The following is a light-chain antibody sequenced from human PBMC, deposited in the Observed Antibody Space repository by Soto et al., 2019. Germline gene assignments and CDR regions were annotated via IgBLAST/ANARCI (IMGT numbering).Light chain of an antibody. Sequence: DIPLTQSPSFLSASVGDRVTVTCRASQGIRDKLAWYQQKPGKAPNLLIYDVSTLQSGVPSRFSGSASGTEFTLIISSLQPEDFATYYCQQLNNYPLTFGGGTKVEI. CDR3: QQLNNYPLT. J-gene: IGKJ4*01. V-gene: IGKV1-9*01. CDR2: DVS. CDR1: QGIRDK.